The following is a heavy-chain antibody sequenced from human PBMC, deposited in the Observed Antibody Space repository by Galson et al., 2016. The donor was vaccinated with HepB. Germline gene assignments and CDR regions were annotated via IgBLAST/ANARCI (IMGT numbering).Heavy chain of an antibody. V-gene: IGHV4-59*01. CDR1: GDSISSFY. CDR3: ARGGIYDILTHAFDF. J-gene: IGHJ3*01. Sequence: SETLSLTCTVSGDSISSFYWGWIRQPPGKGLKWIGYVHYSGSTNYNPSLKSRVTISVDTSKNQFSLKLRSVTAADTAVYYCARGGIYDILTHAFDFWGQGTMVSVSS. CDR2: VHYSGST. D-gene: IGHD3-9*01.